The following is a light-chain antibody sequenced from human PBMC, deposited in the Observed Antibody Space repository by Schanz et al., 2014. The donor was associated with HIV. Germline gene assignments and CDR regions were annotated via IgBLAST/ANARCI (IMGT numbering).Light chain of an antibody. J-gene: IGKJ5*01. CDR2: GAS. CDR1: QSVSSSY. Sequence: EIELTQSPGTLSLSPGERATLSCRASQSVSSSYLAWYQQKPGQAPRLLIYGASSRATGIPDRFRGSGSGTDFTLTISRLEPEDFAVYYCQQYNNWPPFTFGQGTRLEIK. V-gene: IGKV3-20*01. CDR3: QQYNNWPPFT.